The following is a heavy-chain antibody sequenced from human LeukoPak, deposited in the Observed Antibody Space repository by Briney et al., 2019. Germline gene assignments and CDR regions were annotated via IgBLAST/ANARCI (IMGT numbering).Heavy chain of an antibody. CDR1: GGSISSSSYY. V-gene: IGHV4-39*07. J-gene: IGHJ4*02. D-gene: IGHD4-11*01. Sequence: KPSETLSLTCTVSGGSISSSSYYWSWIRQPPGKGLEWIGEINHSGSTNYNPSLKSRVTISVDTSKNQFSLKLSSVTAADTAVYYCARGPPLGMTTGFDYWGQGTLVTVFS. CDR2: INHSGST. CDR3: ARGPPLGMTTGFDY.